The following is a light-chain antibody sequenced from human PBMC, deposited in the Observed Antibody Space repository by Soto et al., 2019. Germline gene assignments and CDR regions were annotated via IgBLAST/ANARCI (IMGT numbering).Light chain of an antibody. J-gene: IGLJ2*01. CDR2: NDD. Sequence: QSVLTQPPSASGAPGQSVSISCSGSISNIGSNTVNWYQQLPGTAPRLLIYNDDRRPPGVPDRFSGSKSGTSASLAISGLQPEDEADYHCAVWDDSLGGFVAFGGGTKLTVL. V-gene: IGLV1-44*01. CDR1: ISNIGSNT. CDR3: AVWDDSLGGFVA.